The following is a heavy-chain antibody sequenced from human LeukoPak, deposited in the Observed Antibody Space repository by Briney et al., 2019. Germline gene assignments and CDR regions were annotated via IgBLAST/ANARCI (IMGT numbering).Heavy chain of an antibody. Sequence: PGGSLRLSCAASGFIFSGYWMSWVRQAPGKGLEWVANIRQAGSETYYVDSVKGRFTVSRDNAKNSLYLQMNSLRAEDTAVYYCARDTGFGVRSCEDWGQGTLVTVSS. CDR2: IRQAGSET. CDR3: ARDTGFGVRSCED. J-gene: IGHJ4*02. D-gene: IGHD3-3*01. CDR1: GFIFSGYW. V-gene: IGHV3-7*01.